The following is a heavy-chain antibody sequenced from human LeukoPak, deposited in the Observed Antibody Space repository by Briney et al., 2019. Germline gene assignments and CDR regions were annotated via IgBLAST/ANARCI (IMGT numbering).Heavy chain of an antibody. CDR1: GYKLTNNW. V-gene: IGHV5-51*01. CDR3: TTTDGESTFDI. Sequence: GESLKISCKISGYKLTNNWIGWVRQVPGKGLEWMGLIYPGDSDTRYSPSFQGQVTITADKSISTAFLQWSSLKASDTAIYYCTTTDGESTFDIWGQGTLVTVSS. CDR2: IYPGDSDT. D-gene: IGHD1-1*01. J-gene: IGHJ3*02.